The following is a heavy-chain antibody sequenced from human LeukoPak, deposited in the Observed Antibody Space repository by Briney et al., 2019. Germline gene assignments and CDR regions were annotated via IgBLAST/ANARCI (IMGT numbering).Heavy chain of an antibody. CDR3: ARDHSYYYDSGGSLDY. Sequence: ASLTVSCKASGDTFTGYGMSWVRQAPGQGLEWMGWICAYNGNTNYPQNLQGIVTLTTDTSTSTAYMERSMLTSDDTAVSCCARDHSYYYDSGGSLDYWGQGTLVTVSS. CDR2: ICAYNGNT. CDR1: GDTFTGYG. J-gene: IGHJ4*02. D-gene: IGHD3-22*01. V-gene: IGHV1-18*01.